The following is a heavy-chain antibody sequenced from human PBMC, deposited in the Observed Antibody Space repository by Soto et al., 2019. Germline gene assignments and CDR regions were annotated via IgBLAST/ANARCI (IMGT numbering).Heavy chain of an antibody. CDR2: INSDGSST. Sequence: PGGSLRLSCAASGFTFSSYWMHWVRQAPGKGLVWVSRINSDGSSTSYADSVKGRFTISRDNAKNTLYLQMNSLRAEDTAVYNCAREATVAPFDYWGQGTLVTVS. CDR3: AREATVAPFDY. CDR1: GFTFSSYW. J-gene: IGHJ4*02. D-gene: IGHD4-17*01. V-gene: IGHV3-74*01.